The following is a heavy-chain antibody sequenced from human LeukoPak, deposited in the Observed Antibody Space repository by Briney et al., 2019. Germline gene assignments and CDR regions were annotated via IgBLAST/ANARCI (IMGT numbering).Heavy chain of an antibody. CDR3: ARAGGGYSFDY. CDR1: GGSISTYY. Sequence: SETLSLTCTVSGGSISTYYWSWIRQPPGKGLEWIGYSYYSGSTTHNPSLQSRVTILVDTSRNQFSLKLTSVTAADTAVYYCARAGGGYSFDYWGQGTLVTVSS. V-gene: IGHV4-59*01. CDR2: SYYSGST. J-gene: IGHJ4*02. D-gene: IGHD5-18*01.